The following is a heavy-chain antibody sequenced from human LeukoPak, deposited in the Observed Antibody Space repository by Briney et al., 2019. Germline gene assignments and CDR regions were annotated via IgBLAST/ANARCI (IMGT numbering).Heavy chain of an antibody. CDR3: ARDLGRSGGYDSCLDY. Sequence: GGSLRLSCAASGFTFSSYAMHWVRQAPGKGLEWVAVISYDGSNKYYADSVKGRFTISRDNSKNALYLQMNSLRAEDTAVYYCARDLGRSGGYDSCLDYWGQGTLVTVSS. CDR2: ISYDGSNK. J-gene: IGHJ4*02. V-gene: IGHV3-30-3*01. CDR1: GFTFSSYA. D-gene: IGHD5-12*01.